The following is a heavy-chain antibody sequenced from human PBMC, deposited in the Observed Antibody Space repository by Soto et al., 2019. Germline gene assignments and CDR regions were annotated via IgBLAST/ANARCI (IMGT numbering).Heavy chain of an antibody. CDR2: ISYDGSNK. D-gene: IGHD2-15*01. V-gene: IGHV3-30*03. CDR1: GFTFSSYG. J-gene: IGHJ6*02. Sequence: AGGSLRLSCAASGFTFSSYGIHWVRQAPGKGLEWVAVISYDGSNKYYADSVKGRFTISRDNSKNTLYLQMKSLRAEDTAVYYCARGGVEGREKDYYGMDVWGQGTTVTV. CDR3: ARGGVEGREKDYYGMDV.